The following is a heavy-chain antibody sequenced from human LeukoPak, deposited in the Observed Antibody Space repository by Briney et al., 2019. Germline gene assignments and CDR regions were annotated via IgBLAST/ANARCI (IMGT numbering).Heavy chain of an antibody. V-gene: IGHV3-7*01. CDR1: GFTFSSYW. D-gene: IGHD4-23*01. J-gene: IGHJ5*01. Sequence: GGSLRLSYAASGFTFSSYWMTWVRQAPGKGLEWVASVRQDGNQKYYVDSVKGRFTISIDNAMNSLYLQMSSLTAYATAVYYCARWSPDGTYYWIDSRGQGTQVTVSS. CDR3: ARWSPDGTYYWIDS. CDR2: VRQDGNQK.